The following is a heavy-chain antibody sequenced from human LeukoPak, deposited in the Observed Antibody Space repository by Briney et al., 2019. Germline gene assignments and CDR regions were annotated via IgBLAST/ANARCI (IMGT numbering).Heavy chain of an antibody. Sequence: PGTLSLTCAVSGGSISSSNWWSWVRQPPGKGLEWIGEIYHSGSTNYNPSLKSRVTISVDKSKNQFSLKLSSVTAADTAVYYCARDYAWDSYGLVLDSWGQGALVTVSS. J-gene: IGHJ4*02. CDR3: ARDYAWDSYGLVLDS. CDR1: GGSISSSNW. V-gene: IGHV4-4*03. CDR2: IYHSGST. D-gene: IGHD3-16*02.